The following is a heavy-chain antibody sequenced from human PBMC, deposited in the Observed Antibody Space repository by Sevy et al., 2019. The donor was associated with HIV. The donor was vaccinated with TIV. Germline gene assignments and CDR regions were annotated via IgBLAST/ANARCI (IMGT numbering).Heavy chain of an antibody. CDR3: ARDSIPMVQGVIITPYYYGMDV. D-gene: IGHD3-10*01. CDR1: GYTFPNYG. V-gene: IGHV1-18*01. CDR2: VSAYNGNT. J-gene: IGHJ6*02. Sequence: GESLKISCEASGYTFPNYGLTWVRQAPGQGLEWMGCVSAYNGNTNYAQKLQGRVTMTTDTSTSTAYMELRSLRSDDTAVYYCARDSIPMVQGVIITPYYYGMDVWGQGTTVTVSS.